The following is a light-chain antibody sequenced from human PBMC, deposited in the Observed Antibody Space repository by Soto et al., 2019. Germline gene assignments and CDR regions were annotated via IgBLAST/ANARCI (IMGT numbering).Light chain of an antibody. CDR3: QQYYTSPLT. CDR2: WAS. Sequence: DIVMTQSPGAQAVSLGERATITCRSSQSILYSSNNANYLAWFQQKPGQPPKLLIYWASTRQYGVPDRFTGSGSGTDLTLTISSLQAEDVAVYYCQQYYTSPLTFGGGTKVEIK. V-gene: IGKV4-1*01. CDR1: QSILYSSNNANY. J-gene: IGKJ4*01.